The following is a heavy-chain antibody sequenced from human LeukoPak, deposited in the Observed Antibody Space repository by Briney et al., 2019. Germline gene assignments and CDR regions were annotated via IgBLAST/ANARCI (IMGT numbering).Heavy chain of an antibody. Sequence: GGSLRLSCAASGFTFSSYWMSWVGQAPGKGLEGVANIKQDGSEKYYVDSVKGQFTISRDNAKNSLYLQMNSLRAEDTAVYYCARRLRGSPVDYWGQGTLVTVSS. V-gene: IGHV3-7*01. CDR3: ARRLRGSPVDY. D-gene: IGHD5-12*01. CDR1: GFTFSSYW. CDR2: IKQDGSEK. J-gene: IGHJ4*02.